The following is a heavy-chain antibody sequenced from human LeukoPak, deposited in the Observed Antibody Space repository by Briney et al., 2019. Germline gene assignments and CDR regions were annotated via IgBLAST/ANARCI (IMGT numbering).Heavy chain of an antibody. V-gene: IGHV1-18*04. D-gene: IGHD3-10*01. CDR3: AGVWFGELFSRYFDY. J-gene: IGHJ4*02. Sequence: ASVKVSCKASGYTFTGYYMHWVRQAPGQGLEWMGWISAYNGNTNYAQKLQGRVTMTTDTSTSTAYMELRSLRSDDTAVYYCAGVWFGELFSRYFDYWGQGTLVTVSS. CDR1: GYTFTGYY. CDR2: ISAYNGNT.